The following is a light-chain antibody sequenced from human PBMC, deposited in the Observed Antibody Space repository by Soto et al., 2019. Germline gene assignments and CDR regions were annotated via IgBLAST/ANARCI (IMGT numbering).Light chain of an antibody. CDR2: AAS. Sequence: DIQMTQSPSSLSASVGDRVTITCRASQSISSYLNWYQQKPGKAPKLLIYAASSLQSGVPSRFSGSGSGTDFTLTIGSLQPEDFATYFCQQSYNIPRATFGQGTKVEIK. J-gene: IGKJ1*01. V-gene: IGKV1-39*01. CDR1: QSISSY. CDR3: QQSYNIPRAT.